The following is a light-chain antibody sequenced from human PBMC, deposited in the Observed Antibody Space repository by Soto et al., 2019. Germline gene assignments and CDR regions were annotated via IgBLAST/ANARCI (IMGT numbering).Light chain of an antibody. CDR3: QHYGSSPPIT. J-gene: IGKJ5*01. CDR1: QSVRGTS. Sequence: DIVLTQSPGTLSLSPGERATLSCRASQSVRGTSLAWYQQKPGKAPRLLIYDASSRATGIPDRFSGGGSGTDFTLTISRLEPEDFAVYYCQHYGSSPPITFGQGTRLEIK. V-gene: IGKV3-20*01. CDR2: DAS.